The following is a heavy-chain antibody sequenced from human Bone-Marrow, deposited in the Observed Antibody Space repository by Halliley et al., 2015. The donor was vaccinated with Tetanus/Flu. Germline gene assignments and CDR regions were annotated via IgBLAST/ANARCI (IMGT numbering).Heavy chain of an antibody. V-gene: IGHV4-59*01. CDR3: AREHFTVTVTLRAFDI. J-gene: IGHJ3*02. Sequence: WFVYVYSTGDTNHNPSLRSRVPMSVDTSENQFSLKLRSVTAADAAIYYCAREHFTVTVTLRAFDIWGLGTVVTVSS. CDR2: VYSTGDT. D-gene: IGHD4-17*01.